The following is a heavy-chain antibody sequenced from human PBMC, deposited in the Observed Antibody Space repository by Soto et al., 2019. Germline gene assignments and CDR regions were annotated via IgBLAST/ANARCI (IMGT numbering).Heavy chain of an antibody. D-gene: IGHD6-19*01. CDR2: IAYDSSYK. Sequence: QVQLVESGGGAVQPGRSLRLSCAASGFTFSSHGMHWVRQAPGKGLEWVAVIAYDSSYKYYADSVKGRFTISRDNSKNTLYLQMSSLKSEDTAVYYCAKGPFQQWLAFEYWGQGTLVTVSS. CDR3: AKGPFQQWLAFEY. J-gene: IGHJ4*02. CDR1: GFTFSSHG. V-gene: IGHV3-30*18.